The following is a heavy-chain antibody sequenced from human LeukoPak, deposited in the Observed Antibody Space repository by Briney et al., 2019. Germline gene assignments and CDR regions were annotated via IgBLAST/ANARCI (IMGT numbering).Heavy chain of an antibody. CDR3: AREGGRGYRQSGIDY. CDR1: GYTFTSYY. D-gene: IGHD5-18*01. J-gene: IGHJ4*02. V-gene: IGHV1-46*01. Sequence: ASVEVSCKASGYTFTSYYMHWVRQAPGQGLEWMGIINPSGGSTSYAQKFQGRVTMTRDTSTSTVYMELSSLRSEDTAVYYCAREGGRGYRQSGIDYWGQGTLVTVSS. CDR2: INPSGGST.